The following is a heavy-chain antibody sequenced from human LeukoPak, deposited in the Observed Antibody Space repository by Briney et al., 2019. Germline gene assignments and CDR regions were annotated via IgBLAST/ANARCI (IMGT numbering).Heavy chain of an antibody. CDR1: GFTFTTYW. Sequence: GGSLRLSCAASGFTFTTYWMTWVRQAPGKGREWVANIKQDRSEKYYVDSVKGRFTISRDNAKNSLYLQMNSLRAEDTAVYYCARVGKSMYNWFDPWGQGTLVTVSS. CDR3: ARVGKSMYNWFDP. CDR2: IKQDRSEK. J-gene: IGHJ5*02. V-gene: IGHV3-7*01.